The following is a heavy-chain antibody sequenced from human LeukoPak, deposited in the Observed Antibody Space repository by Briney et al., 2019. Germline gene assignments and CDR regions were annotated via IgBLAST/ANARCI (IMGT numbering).Heavy chain of an antibody. CDR1: GYTFTGYY. V-gene: IGHV1-2*02. Sequence: ASVKVSCKASGYTFTGYYMHWVRQAPGQGLEWMGWINPNSGGTNYAQKFQGRVTMTRDTSISTAYMELSRLRSDDTAVYYCARFGANGSGSHYSDTDVWGKGTTVTVSS. J-gene: IGHJ6*03. CDR3: ARFGANGSGSHYSDTDV. D-gene: IGHD3-10*01. CDR2: INPNSGGT.